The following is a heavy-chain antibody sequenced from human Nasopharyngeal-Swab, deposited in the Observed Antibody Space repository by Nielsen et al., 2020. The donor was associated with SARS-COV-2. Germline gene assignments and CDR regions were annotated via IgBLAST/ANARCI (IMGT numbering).Heavy chain of an antibody. CDR2: IYYSGST. CDR1: GGPISSYY. V-gene: IGHV4-59*13. J-gene: IGHJ4*02. Sequence: SETLSPTCPVSGGPISSYYWSWIRQPPGKGLEWIGYIYYSGSTNYNPSLKSRVTISVDTSKNQFSLKLSSVTAADTAVYYCARGFDYWGQGTLVTVSS. CDR3: ARGFDY.